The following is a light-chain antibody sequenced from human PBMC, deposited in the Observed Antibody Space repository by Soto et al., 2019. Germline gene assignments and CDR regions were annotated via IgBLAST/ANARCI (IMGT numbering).Light chain of an antibody. CDR3: CSYGGSLTGV. CDR2: DVS. J-gene: IGLJ3*02. V-gene: IGLV2-11*01. CDR1: GSDVGGYNY. Sequence: QSALTQPRSVSGSPGQSVTISCTGTGSDVGGYNYVSWYQQYPGKAPKLMIYDVSNWPSGVPDRFSGSKSGNTASLTISGLPADDEAYYYCCSYGGSLTGVFGGGTKVTVL.